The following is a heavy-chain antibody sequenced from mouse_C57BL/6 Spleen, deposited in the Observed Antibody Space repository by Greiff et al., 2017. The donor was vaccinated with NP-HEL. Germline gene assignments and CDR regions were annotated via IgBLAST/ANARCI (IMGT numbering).Heavy chain of an antibody. J-gene: IGHJ2*01. CDR1: GYTFTNYW. D-gene: IGHD4-1*01. V-gene: IGHV1-63*01. CDR3: ARYWDGPLRGYFDY. Sequence: VQLQQSGAELVRPGTSVKMSCKASGYTFTNYWIGWAKQRPGHGLEWIGDIYPGGGYTNYNEKFKGKATLTADKSSSTAYMQFSSLTSEDSAIYYCARYWDGPLRGYFDYWGQGTTLTVSS. CDR2: IYPGGGYT.